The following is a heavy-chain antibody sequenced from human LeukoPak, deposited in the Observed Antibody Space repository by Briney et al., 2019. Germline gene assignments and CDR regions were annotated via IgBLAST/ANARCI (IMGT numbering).Heavy chain of an antibody. CDR1: GFTVSSSY. D-gene: IGHD3-22*01. Sequence: GGSLRLSCAASGFTVSSSYMSWVRQAPGKGLEWVSAISGSGGSTYYADSVKGRFTISRDNSKNTLYLQMNSLRAEDTAVYYCASDSSGYYYERGCRYWGQGTLVTVSS. CDR3: ASDSSGYYYERGCRY. J-gene: IGHJ4*02. V-gene: IGHV3-23*01. CDR2: ISGSGGST.